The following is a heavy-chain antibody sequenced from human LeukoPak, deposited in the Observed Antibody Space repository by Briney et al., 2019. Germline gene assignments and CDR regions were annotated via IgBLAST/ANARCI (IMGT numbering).Heavy chain of an antibody. D-gene: IGHD6-13*01. CDR3: ARLSRAAPGTSYYFDY. CDR2: IYYSGST. J-gene: IGHJ4*02. CDR1: GGSISSYY. V-gene: IGHV4-59*01. Sequence: PSETLSLTCTVSGGSISSYYWSWIRQPPGKGLEWIGYIYYSGSTNYNPSHKSRVTISIDTSKNHFSLKLSSVTAADTAVYYCARLSRAAPGTSYYFDYWGQGTLVTVSS.